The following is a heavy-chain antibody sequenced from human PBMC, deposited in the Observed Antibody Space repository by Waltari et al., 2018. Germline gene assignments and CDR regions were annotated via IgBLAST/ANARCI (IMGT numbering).Heavy chain of an antibody. CDR1: GFTFSTYS. J-gene: IGHJ4*02. CDR2: ISSSSSSI. D-gene: IGHD3-22*01. CDR3: ARGRIYHDSSASGYYFDY. V-gene: IGHV3-21*01. Sequence: EVQLLESGGGLVQPGGSLRLSCAASGFTFSTYSMYWVRQVPGKGLEWVSSISSSSSSIYYADSVKGRFTISRDNAKNSLDLQMNSLRVEDTAVYYCARGRIYHDSSASGYYFDYWGQGTLVAVSS.